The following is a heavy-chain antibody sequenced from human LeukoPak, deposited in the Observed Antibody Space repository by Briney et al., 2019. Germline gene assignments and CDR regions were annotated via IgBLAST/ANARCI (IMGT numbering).Heavy chain of an antibody. CDR1: GGSISSYY. CDR3: ARYVWGSYPTFEDY. CDR2: ISYSGST. V-gene: IGHV4-59*01. D-gene: IGHD3-16*02. J-gene: IGHJ4*02. Sequence: SETLSLTCTVSGGSISSYYWSWIRQPPGEGLEWIGYISYSGSTNYNPSLKSRVTISVDTSKNQFSLKLSSVTAADTAVYYCARYVWGSYPTFEDYWGQGTLVTVSS.